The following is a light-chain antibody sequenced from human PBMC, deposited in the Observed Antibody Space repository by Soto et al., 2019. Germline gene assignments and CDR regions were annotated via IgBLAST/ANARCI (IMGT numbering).Light chain of an antibody. CDR1: QSVSSN. V-gene: IGKV3-15*01. CDR3: QQYNSWPPRT. Sequence: DIVMTQSPATLSVSPGERATLSCRASQSVSSNLAWYQQKPGQAPRLLIYGASTRTTGIPARFSGSGSGTEFTLTISSLQSEDVAVYYCQQYNSWPPRTFGQGTKVEIK. J-gene: IGKJ1*01. CDR2: GAS.